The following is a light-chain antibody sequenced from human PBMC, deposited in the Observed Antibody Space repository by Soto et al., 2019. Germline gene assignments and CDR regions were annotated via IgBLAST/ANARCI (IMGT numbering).Light chain of an antibody. CDR1: SSDVGGYNY. CDR3: SSYTRSATLV. Sequence: QSALTQPASESGSPGQSITISCTGTSSDVGGYNYVSWYQQHPGKAPKLMIYDDNNRPSGFSNRFSGSKSGNTASLTISGLQAEDEADYYCSSYTRSATLVFGGGTKLTVL. CDR2: DDN. J-gene: IGLJ2*01. V-gene: IGLV2-14*01.